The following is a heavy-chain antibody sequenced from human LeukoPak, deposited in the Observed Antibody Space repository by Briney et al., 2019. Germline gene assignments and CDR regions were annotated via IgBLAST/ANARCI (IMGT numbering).Heavy chain of an antibody. CDR3: ARKGSGWYDAFDI. D-gene: IGHD6-19*01. CDR1: GFTFSSYG. CDR2: ISAYNGNT. V-gene: IGHV1-18*01. Sequence: GRSLRLSCAASGFTFSSYGMHWVRQAPGQGLEWMGWISAYNGNTNYAQKLQGRVTMTTDTSTSTAYMELRSLRSDDTAVYYCARKGSGWYDAFDIWGQGTMVTVSS. J-gene: IGHJ3*02.